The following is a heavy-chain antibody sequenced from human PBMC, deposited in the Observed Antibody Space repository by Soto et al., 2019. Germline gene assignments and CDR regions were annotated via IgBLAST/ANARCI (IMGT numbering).Heavy chain of an antibody. CDR2: ISESGDNT. CDR3: AKGGYKYGLDP. CDR1: GFTFSSSA. D-gene: IGHD5-18*01. Sequence: EVQLLESGGGLVQPGGSLRLSCAASGFTFSSSAMSWVRQAPGKGPEWVSAISESGDNTFSADSVKGPFTISRDNTKNTLYLQMNSLRAEDTALYFCAKGGYKYGLDPWGQGTLVTVSS. V-gene: IGHV3-23*01. J-gene: IGHJ5*02.